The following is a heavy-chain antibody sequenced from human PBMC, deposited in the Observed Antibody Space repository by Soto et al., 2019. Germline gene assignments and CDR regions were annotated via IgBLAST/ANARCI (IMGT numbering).Heavy chain of an antibody. J-gene: IGHJ5*02. CDR3: ATGGSGYSSSWYVRWFDP. CDR1: GGTFSSYA. V-gene: IGHV1-69*01. Sequence: QVQLVQSGAEVKKPGSSVKVSCKASGGTFSSYAISWVRQAPGQGLEWMGGIIPIFGTANYAQKFQGRVKITADESTSTAYMELSSRRSEDMAVYYCATGGSGYSSSWYVRWFDPWGQGTLVTVSS. D-gene: IGHD6-13*01. CDR2: IIPIFGTA.